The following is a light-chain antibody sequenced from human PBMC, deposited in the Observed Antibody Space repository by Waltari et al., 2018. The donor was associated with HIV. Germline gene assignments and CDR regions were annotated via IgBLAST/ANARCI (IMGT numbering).Light chain of an antibody. V-gene: IGKV3-20*01. J-gene: IGKJ1*01. CDR3: QQYGQSQT. CDR1: FNVMGDY. Sequence: VLTPSPLPLSLSPGERATLSCRASFNVMGDYVAWYQQKAGQSPSLLIYRASSRATGIPTRCVGSGSGAEFTLTITSLDPDDFAVYYCQQYGQSQTFGQGTRV. CDR2: RAS.